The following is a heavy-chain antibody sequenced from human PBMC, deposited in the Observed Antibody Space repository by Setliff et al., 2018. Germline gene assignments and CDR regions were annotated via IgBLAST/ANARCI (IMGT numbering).Heavy chain of an antibody. J-gene: IGHJ4*02. Sequence: PGGSLRLSCAASGFPLSNYEMNWVRQAPGKGLEWVSSISRSGTAIYYADSVKGRFTISRDNAKNSLYLQMNSLRAEDTAVYYCAREEDYNFWSGYSDWGQGTLVTVSS. CDR1: GFPLSNYE. D-gene: IGHD3-3*01. CDR3: AREEDYNFWSGYSD. CDR2: ISRSGTAI. V-gene: IGHV3-48*03.